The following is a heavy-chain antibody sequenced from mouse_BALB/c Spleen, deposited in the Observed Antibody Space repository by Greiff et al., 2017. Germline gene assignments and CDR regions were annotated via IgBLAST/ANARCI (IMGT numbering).Heavy chain of an antibody. CDR1: GFTFSSFG. Sequence: EVMLVESGGGLVQPGGSRKLSCAASGFTFSSFGMHWVRQAPEKGLEWVAYISSGSSTIYYADTVKGRFTISRDNPKNTLFLQMTSLRSEDTAMYYCARSDYYGSFWYFDVWGAGTTVTVSS. J-gene: IGHJ1*01. V-gene: IGHV5-17*02. CDR3: ARSDYYGSFWYFDV. CDR2: ISSGSSTI. D-gene: IGHD1-1*01.